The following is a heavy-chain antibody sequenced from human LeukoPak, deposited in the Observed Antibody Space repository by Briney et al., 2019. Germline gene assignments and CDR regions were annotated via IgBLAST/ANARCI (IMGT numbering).Heavy chain of an antibody. J-gene: IGHJ4*02. CDR3: ARDLRYNWNDGNY. CDR2: ISSSSSYI. Sequence: GGSLRLSCAASGFTVSSNYMSWVRQAPGKGLEWVSSISSSSSYIYYADSVKGRFTISRDNAKNSLYLQMNSLRAEDTAVYYCARDLRYNWNDGNYWGQGTLVTVSS. V-gene: IGHV3-21*01. CDR1: GFTVSSNY. D-gene: IGHD1-20*01.